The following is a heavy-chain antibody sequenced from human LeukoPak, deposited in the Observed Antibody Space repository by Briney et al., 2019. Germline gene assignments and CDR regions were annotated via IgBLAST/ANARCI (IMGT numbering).Heavy chain of an antibody. CDR2: ISGSGGST. V-gene: IGHV3-23*01. D-gene: IGHD6-19*01. J-gene: IGHJ4*02. CDR1: GFTFSSYA. CDR3: AKVDGPVAGTLTLDY. Sequence: GGSLRLSCAASGFTFSSYAMSWVRQAPGKGLEWVSAISGSGGSTYYADSVKGRFTISRDNSKNTLYLQTNSLRAEDTAVYYCAKVDGPVAGTLTLDYWGQGTLVTVSS.